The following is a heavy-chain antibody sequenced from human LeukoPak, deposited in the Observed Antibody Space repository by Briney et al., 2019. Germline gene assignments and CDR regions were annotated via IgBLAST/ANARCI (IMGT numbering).Heavy chain of an antibody. Sequence: PSETLSLICTVSGGSISTYYWSWIRQPPGKGLEWIGYIYYSGSTNYNPSLKSRVTISVDTSKNQFSLKLSSVIAADTAVYYCARASGGRYQPPDYWGQGTLVTVSS. CDR2: IYYSGST. CDR1: GGSISTYY. D-gene: IGHD6-19*01. V-gene: IGHV4-59*01. J-gene: IGHJ4*02. CDR3: ARASGGRYQPPDY.